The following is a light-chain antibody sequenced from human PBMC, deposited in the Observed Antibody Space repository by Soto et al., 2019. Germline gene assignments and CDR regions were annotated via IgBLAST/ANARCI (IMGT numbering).Light chain of an antibody. J-gene: IGKJ4*01. V-gene: IGKV3-15*01. CDR2: GAS. Sequence: EIVMTQSPATLSVSPGERATLSCRASQSVSSNLAWYQQKPGQAPRLVIYGASTRATGIPARFSGSGSGTDFTLTISSLQSEDFAVYYCQQYNSWPLTFGGGTKVEIK. CDR3: QQYNSWPLT. CDR1: QSVSSN.